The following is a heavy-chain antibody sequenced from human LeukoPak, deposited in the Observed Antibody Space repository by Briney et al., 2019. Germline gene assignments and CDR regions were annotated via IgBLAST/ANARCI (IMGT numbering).Heavy chain of an antibody. V-gene: IGHV4-59*01. Sequence: KPSETLSLTCTVSGGSISSYYWSWIRQPPGKGLEWIGYIYYSGSTNYNPSLKSRVTISVDTSKNQFSLKLSSVTAADTAVYYCASAYDFLTTFDYWGQGTLVTVSS. CDR3: ASAYDFLTTFDY. D-gene: IGHD3-9*01. CDR2: IYYSGST. J-gene: IGHJ4*02. CDR1: GGSISSYY.